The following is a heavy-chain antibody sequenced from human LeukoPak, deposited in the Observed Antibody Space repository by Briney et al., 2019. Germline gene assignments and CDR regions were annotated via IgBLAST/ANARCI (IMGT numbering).Heavy chain of an antibody. J-gene: IGHJ4*02. D-gene: IGHD2-21*02. CDR3: AGLCGGDCYSNFDY. CDR2: ISTHDDNT. V-gene: IGHV1-18*04. CDR1: AYTFTKYG. Sequence: VASVKVSCKASAYTFTKYGISWVRQAPGQGLEYMAWISTHDDNTNYAQKFQGRATMTTDTSTNTAYMELSSLRSEDTAVYYCAGLCGGDCYSNFDYWGQGTLVTVSS.